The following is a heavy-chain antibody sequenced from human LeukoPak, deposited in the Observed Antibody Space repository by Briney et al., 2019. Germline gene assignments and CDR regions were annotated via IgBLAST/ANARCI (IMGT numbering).Heavy chain of an antibody. Sequence: SVKVSCKASGGTFSSYAISWVRQAPGQGLEWMGRIIPILGIANYAQKFQGRVTITADKSTSTAYMELSSLRSEDTAVCYCAGGVGITIFGVVPGTFDIWGQGTMVTVSS. CDR3: AGGVGITIFGVVPGTFDI. CDR1: GGTFSSYA. V-gene: IGHV1-69*04. CDR2: IIPILGIA. D-gene: IGHD3-3*01. J-gene: IGHJ3*02.